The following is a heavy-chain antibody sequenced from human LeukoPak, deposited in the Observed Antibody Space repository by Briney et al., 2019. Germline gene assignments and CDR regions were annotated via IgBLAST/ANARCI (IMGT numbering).Heavy chain of an antibody. J-gene: IGHJ5*02. V-gene: IGHV4-31*03. D-gene: IGHD2-2*01. CDR3: ARGGLFYCSSTSCYPWFDP. CDR2: FYYSGST. Sequence: PSETLSLTCTVSGGSISSGGYYWSWIRQHPGKGLEWIGYFYYSGSTYYNPSLKSRVTISVDTSKNQFSLKLSSVTAADTAVYYCARGGLFYCSSTSCYPWFDPWGQGTLVTVSS. CDR1: GGSISSGGYY.